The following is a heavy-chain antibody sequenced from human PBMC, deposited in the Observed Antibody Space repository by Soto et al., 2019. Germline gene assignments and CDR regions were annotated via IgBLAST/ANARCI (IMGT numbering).Heavy chain of an antibody. CDR2: ISYSGST. D-gene: IGHD1-1*01. CDR1: GGSISTITYY. CDR3: ARHKATSSYYYGMYV. Sequence: ETLSLTCAVSGGSISTITYYCDWIRQPPGKGLEWIGSISYSGSTYYNPSLESRVAISADTSKNQFSLKLTSVTAADTAVYYCARHKATSSYYYGMYVWGQGTTVTVSS. J-gene: IGHJ6*02. V-gene: IGHV4-39*01.